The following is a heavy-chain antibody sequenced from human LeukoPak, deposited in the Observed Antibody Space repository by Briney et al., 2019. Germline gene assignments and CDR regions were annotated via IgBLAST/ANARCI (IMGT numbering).Heavy chain of an antibody. J-gene: IGHJ3*02. CDR1: GYSISSGYY. V-gene: IGHV4-38-2*02. D-gene: IGHD5-18*01. CDR2: IYHSGGT. CDR3: ARCGSRWIQLWGTDAFDI. Sequence: SETLSLTCTVSGYSISSGYYWGWIRQPPGKGLEWIGSIYHSGGTYYNPSLKSRVTISVDTSKNQFSLKLSSVTAADTAVYYCARCGSRWIQLWGTDAFDIWGQGTMVTVSS.